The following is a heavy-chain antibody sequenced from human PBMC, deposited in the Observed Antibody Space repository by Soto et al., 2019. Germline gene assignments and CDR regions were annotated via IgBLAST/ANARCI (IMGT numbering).Heavy chain of an antibody. CDR1: GDSISSGGYY. D-gene: IGHD6-6*01. CDR3: ARERPDGARLDP. Sequence: TLSLTSTVSGDSISSGGYYWSWIRQHPGKGLEWIGYIYYSGSTYYNPSLKSRVIISVDTSKNQFSLKLSSVTAADTAVYYCARERPDGARLDPWGQGTLVTVSS. CDR2: IYYSGST. V-gene: IGHV4-31*03. J-gene: IGHJ5*02.